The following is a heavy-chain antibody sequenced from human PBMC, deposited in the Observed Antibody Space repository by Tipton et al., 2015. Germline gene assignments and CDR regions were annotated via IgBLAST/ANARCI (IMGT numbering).Heavy chain of an antibody. D-gene: IGHD3-10*01. Sequence: GLVKPSETLSLTCTVSGGSISSRTDYWAWIRQPPGKGLEWIGSVYYAGTTYYNPSHKSRVTISVDTSKNQFSLNLTSVTAADTAVYYCGRHLTGGSGWFDPWGQGTLVTVSS. V-gene: IGHV4-39*01. J-gene: IGHJ5*02. CDR2: VYYAGTT. CDR1: GGSISSRTDY. CDR3: GRHLTGGSGWFDP.